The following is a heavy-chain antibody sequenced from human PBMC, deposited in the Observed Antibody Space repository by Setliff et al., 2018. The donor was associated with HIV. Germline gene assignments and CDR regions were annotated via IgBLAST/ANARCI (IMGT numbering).Heavy chain of an antibody. D-gene: IGHD3-16*02. CDR1: GGSISSYY. CDR3: ARGGLRLGELSLFHDS. J-gene: IGHJ4*02. CDR2: IYNNENT. V-gene: IGHV4-59*01. Sequence: ETLSLTCTVSGGSISSYYWSWIRQPPGKGLECIGYIYNNENTNYNLSLKSRVTISVDTSKNQFSLKLSSVTAADTAVYYCARGGLRLGELSLFHDSWGQGVLVTVAS.